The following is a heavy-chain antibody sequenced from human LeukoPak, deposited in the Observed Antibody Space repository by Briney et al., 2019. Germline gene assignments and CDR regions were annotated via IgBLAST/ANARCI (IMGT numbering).Heavy chain of an antibody. J-gene: IGHJ4*02. Sequence: GASVKVSCKASGYTFTNYGLSWARQAPGQGLEWVGWISTYNGNTNYAQKFQGRVTMTTDTSTSTGYMEMRSLRSDDTAVYYCARGGVSNSWYRTPDYWGQGTLVTVSS. D-gene: IGHD6-13*01. V-gene: IGHV1-18*01. CDR2: ISTYNGNT. CDR3: ARGGVSNSWYRTPDY. CDR1: GYTFTNYG.